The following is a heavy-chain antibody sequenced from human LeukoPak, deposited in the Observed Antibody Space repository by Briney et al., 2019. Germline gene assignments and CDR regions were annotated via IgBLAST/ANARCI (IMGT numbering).Heavy chain of an antibody. V-gene: IGHV3-23*01. J-gene: IGHJ4*02. CDR2: ISGSGGST. CDR1: GFTFSSYA. CDR3: ARGGTRNWYKSPSFDY. Sequence: GGSLRLSCAASGFTFSSYAMSWVRQAPGKGLEWVSAISGSGGSTYYADSVKGRFTISRDNAKNSLYLQMNSLRAEDTAVYYCARGGTRNWYKSPSFDYWGQGTLVTVSS. D-gene: IGHD1/OR15-1a*01.